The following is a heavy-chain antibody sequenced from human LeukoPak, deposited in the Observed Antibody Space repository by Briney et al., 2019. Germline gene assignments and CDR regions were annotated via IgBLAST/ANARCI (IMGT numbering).Heavy chain of an antibody. Sequence: GGSVTLSCTASGFTFGDYAMSLVRQAPGKGLEWVGFVRSKAYCGTTEYAASVNGRFTISRDDSKSIAYLQMNSLKTEDTAVYYCTRPYYYDSSGLCYWGQGTLVTVSS. J-gene: IGHJ4*02. CDR3: TRPYYYDSSGLCY. CDR2: VRSKAYCGTT. CDR1: GFTFGDYA. D-gene: IGHD3-22*01. V-gene: IGHV3-49*04.